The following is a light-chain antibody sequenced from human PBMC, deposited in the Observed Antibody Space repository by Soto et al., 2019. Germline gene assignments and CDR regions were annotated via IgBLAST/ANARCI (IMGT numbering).Light chain of an antibody. V-gene: IGLV2-14*01. CDR2: EVS. J-gene: IGLJ1*01. Sequence: QSALTQPASVSGSPGQSITISCTGTSSDVGGYNYVSWYQQHPGKAPKLMIYEVSNRPSGVSNRFSGSKSGNTASLTISGLQAEDDADYYCSSHTLSSIDYVFGTGTKLTVL. CDR3: SSHTLSSIDYV. CDR1: SSDVGGYNY.